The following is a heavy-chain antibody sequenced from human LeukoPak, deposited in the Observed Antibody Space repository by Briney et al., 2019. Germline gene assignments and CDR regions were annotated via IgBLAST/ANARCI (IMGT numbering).Heavy chain of an antibody. CDR3: AKSEGFVGGSYWGGYFDY. D-gene: IGHD1-26*01. CDR1: GFTFSNIW. J-gene: IGHJ4*02. CDR2: ISYDGSNK. V-gene: IGHV3-30*18. Sequence: PGGSLRLSCAASGFTFSNIWMSWVRQAPGKGLEWVAVISYDGSNKYYGDSVKGRFTISRDNSKNTLYLQMNSLRAEDTAVYYCAKSEGFVGGSYWGGYFDYWGQGTLVTVSS.